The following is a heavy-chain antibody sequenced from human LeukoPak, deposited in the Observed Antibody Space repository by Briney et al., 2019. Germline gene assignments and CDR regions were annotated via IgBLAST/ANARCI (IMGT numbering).Heavy chain of an antibody. D-gene: IGHD2-8*02. Sequence: GRSLRLSCAASGFTFSSYGMHWVRQAPGKGLEWVSLISYDGATQFYADSMKGRFTISRDNSKKTLYLQMNSLRTEDTAVYYCARDQTAVTGVWGTIDYWGQGTLVTVSS. CDR2: ISYDGATQ. CDR3: ARDQTAVTGVWGTIDY. CDR1: GFTFSSYG. J-gene: IGHJ4*02. V-gene: IGHV3-30*03.